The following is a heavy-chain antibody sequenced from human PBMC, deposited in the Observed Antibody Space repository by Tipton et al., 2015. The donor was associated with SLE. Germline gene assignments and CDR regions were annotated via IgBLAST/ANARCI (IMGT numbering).Heavy chain of an antibody. Sequence: TLSLTCAVSGYSISSGYYWGWIRQPPGKGLEWIGSIYHSGSTYYNPSLKSRVTISVDTSKNQFSLRLSSVTAADTAVYYCARDAFRGAFDIWGQGTMVTVSS. CDR2: IYHSGST. D-gene: IGHD3-10*01. V-gene: IGHV4-38-2*01. J-gene: IGHJ3*02. CDR3: ARDAFRGAFDI. CDR1: GYSISSGYY.